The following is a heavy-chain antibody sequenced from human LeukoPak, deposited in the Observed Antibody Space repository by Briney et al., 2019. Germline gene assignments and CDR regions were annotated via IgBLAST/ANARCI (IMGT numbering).Heavy chain of an antibody. V-gene: IGHV3-30-3*01. CDR2: ISYDGSNK. J-gene: IGHJ4*02. CDR3: ARARFGYNRGPFDY. Sequence: PGGSLRLSCAASGFIFSSYAMHWVRQAPGKGLEWVAFISYDGSNKHYAEPVQGRFTISRDNSKNTLYLQMNSLRPEDTAVYYCARARFGYNRGPFDYWGQGILGTVSS. CDR1: GFIFSSYA. D-gene: IGHD5-24*01.